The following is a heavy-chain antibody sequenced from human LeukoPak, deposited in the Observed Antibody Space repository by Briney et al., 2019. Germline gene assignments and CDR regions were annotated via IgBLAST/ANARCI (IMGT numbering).Heavy chain of an antibody. D-gene: IGHD6-13*01. J-gene: IGHJ4*02. CDR3: ASSYSSSWPEIDY. V-gene: IGHV3-66*01. CDR2: IYSGGNT. CDR1: GFTVSSNY. Sequence: PGGSLRLSCAASGFTVSSNYMTWVRQAPGKGPEWASVIYSGGNTYYADSVKGRFSISRDNSKNTLFLQMNSLRAEDTAVYYCASSYSSSWPEIDYWGQGTLVTVSS.